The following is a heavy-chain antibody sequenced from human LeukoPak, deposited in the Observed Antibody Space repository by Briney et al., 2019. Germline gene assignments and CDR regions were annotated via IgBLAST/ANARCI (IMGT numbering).Heavy chain of an antibody. J-gene: IGHJ4*02. CDR1: GYTFTGYY. D-gene: IGHD3-22*01. Sequence: ASVMVSCKASGYTFTGYYMHWVRQAPGQGLEWMGWINPNRGGTNYAQKFQGRVTMTRDTSISTAYMELSRLRSDDTAVYYCAREVSYYDSSGYYYAYFDYWGQGTLVTVSS. CDR3: AREVSYYDSSGYYYAYFDY. V-gene: IGHV1-2*02. CDR2: INPNRGGT.